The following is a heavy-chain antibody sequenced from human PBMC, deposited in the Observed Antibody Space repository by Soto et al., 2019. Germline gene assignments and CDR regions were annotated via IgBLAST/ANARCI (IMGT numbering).Heavy chain of an antibody. CDR3: ARVVVREVTNWFDP. CDR1: GGTFSSYT. V-gene: IGHV1-69*02. Sequence: QVQLVQSGAEVKKPGSSVKVSCKASGGTFSSYTISWVRQAPGQGLEWMGRIIPILGIANYAQKFQGRVTITADKSTSTAYMELSSLRSDDTAVYYCARVVVREVTNWFDPWGQGTLVTVSS. D-gene: IGHD3-10*01. CDR2: IIPILGIA. J-gene: IGHJ5*02.